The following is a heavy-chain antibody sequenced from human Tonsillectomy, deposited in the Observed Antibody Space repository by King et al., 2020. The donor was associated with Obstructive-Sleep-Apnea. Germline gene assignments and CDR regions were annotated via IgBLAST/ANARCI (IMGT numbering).Heavy chain of an antibody. CDR3: ARDRDWSFDY. CDR2: INPVSTAI. V-gene: IGHV3-48*01. J-gene: IGHJ4*02. D-gene: IGHD3-9*01. Sequence: VQLVESGGGSVQPGGSLRLSCVGSGFTFRSYSMNWVRQAPGKGLEWLSYINPVSTAIVYADSVWGRVTMSRDEAKTSVYLQMNSPRPEDTAVYYCARDRDWSFDYWGQGTLVTVSS. CDR1: GFTFRSYS.